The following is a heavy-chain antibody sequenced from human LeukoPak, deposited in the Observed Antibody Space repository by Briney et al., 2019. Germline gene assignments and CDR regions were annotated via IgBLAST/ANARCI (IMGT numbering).Heavy chain of an antibody. CDR3: ARGPNSNWSGLDF. CDR1: GFSFSGHW. CDR2: ISPTGSTT. Sequence: GGSLRLSCTASGFSFSGHWMHWARQLPGKGLVWVSRISPTGSTTSHADSVKGRFTVSRDNAKNTLYLQVNNLRAEDTAVYYCARGPNSNWSGLDFWGQGTLLTVSS. D-gene: IGHD6-6*01. J-gene: IGHJ4*02. V-gene: IGHV3-74*01.